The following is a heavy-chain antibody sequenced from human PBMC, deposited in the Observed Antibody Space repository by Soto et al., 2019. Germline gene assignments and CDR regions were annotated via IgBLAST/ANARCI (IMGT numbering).Heavy chain of an antibody. CDR1: GGTFSSYA. D-gene: IGHD5-18*01. CDR3: ARTTAMVNGMDV. V-gene: IGHV1-69*01. Sequence: QVQLVQSGAEVNKPGSSVKVSCTASGGTFSSYAISWVRQAHGQGLEWMGGVLPIFGTGNYAQKFQGRVTITADESTSKAYMELSSLRCEDTAVYYCARTTAMVNGMDVWGQGTKVTVSS. CDR2: VLPIFGTG. J-gene: IGHJ6*02.